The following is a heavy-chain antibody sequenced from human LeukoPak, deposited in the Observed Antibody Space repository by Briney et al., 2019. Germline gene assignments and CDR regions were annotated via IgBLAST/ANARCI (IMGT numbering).Heavy chain of an antibody. V-gene: IGHV3-15*01. J-gene: IGHJ4*02. CDR1: GFTFSTAW. D-gene: IGHD2-21*01. CDR3: LWWDY. Sequence: GGSLRLSCVASGFTFSTAWMSWLRQAPGKGLEWVGRIKSNSDGGTTDYAASVKGRFTISRDDSKNTVYLQMNSLKTEDTAVYYCLWWDYWGQGTLVTVSS. CDR2: IKSNSDGGTT.